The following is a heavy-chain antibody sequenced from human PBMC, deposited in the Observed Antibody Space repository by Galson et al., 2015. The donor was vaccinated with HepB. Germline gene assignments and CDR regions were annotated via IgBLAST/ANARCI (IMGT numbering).Heavy chain of an antibody. CDR2: ITTFNGNT. D-gene: IGHD3-3*01. CDR1: GYIFTSYG. Sequence: SVKVSCKASGYIFTSYGISWVRQAPGQGLEWMGWITTFNGNTNYAQNLQGRVTMTTDTSTSTVYMELRSLRSDDTAMYYCARVGFTVFGVFNFDYWGLGTLVTVSS. J-gene: IGHJ4*02. CDR3: ARVGFTVFGVFNFDY. V-gene: IGHV1-18*04.